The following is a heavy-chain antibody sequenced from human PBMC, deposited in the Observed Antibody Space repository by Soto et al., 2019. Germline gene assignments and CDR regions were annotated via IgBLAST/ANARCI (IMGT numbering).Heavy chain of an antibody. J-gene: IGHJ6*02. CDR1: GGSFSGYY. CDR3: ARGSLVSRSNYYYYYYGMDV. D-gene: IGHD3-16*01. CDR2: INHSGST. Sequence: TSETLSLTCAVYGGSFSGYYWSWIRQPPGKGLEWIGEINHSGSTNYNPSLKSRVTITVDTSKNQFSLKLSSVTAADTAVYYCARGSLVSRSNYYYYYYGMDVWGQGTTVTVSS. V-gene: IGHV4-34*01.